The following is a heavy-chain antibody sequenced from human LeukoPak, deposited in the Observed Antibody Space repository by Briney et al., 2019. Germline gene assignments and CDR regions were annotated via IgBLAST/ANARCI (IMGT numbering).Heavy chain of an antibody. CDR1: GFTFSSYS. CDR3: ARDWGDGYLSTPVYFDY. Sequence: PGGSLRLSCAASGFTFSSYSMNWVRQAPGKGLEWVSSISSSSSYIYYADSVKGRFTISRDNAKNSLYLQMNSLRAEDTAVYYCARDWGDGYLSTPVYFDYWGQGTLVTVSS. CDR2: ISSSSSYI. J-gene: IGHJ4*02. V-gene: IGHV3-21*01. D-gene: IGHD5-24*01.